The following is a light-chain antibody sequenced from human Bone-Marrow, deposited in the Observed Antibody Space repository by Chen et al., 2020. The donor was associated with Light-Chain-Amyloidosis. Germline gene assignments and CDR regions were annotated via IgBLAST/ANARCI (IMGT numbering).Light chain of an antibody. J-gene: IGLJ3*02. CDR3: SSYTSSSTWV. CDR2: DVS. Sequence: QSALTQPRSVSGSPGQSVTISCTGTSSDVGGYNYVSWYQQHPGKAPKLMIYDVSKRPSGVPDRFSGSKSGNTASLTISGLPAEDEADYYCSSYTSSSTWVFGGGTKLTVL. CDR1: SSDVGGYNY. V-gene: IGLV2-11*01.